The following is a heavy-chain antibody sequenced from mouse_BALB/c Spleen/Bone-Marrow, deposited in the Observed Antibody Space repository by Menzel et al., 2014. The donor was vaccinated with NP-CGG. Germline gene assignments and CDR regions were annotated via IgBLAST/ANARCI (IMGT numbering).Heavy chain of an antibody. CDR1: GYTFSSYL. CDR3: TRWGWSFDY. D-gene: IGHD2-3*01. V-gene: IGHV1-9*01. J-gene: IGHJ2*01. Sequence: QVQLQQSGAELMKPGASVKISCKATGYTFSSYLIEWVKQRPGHGLEWIGEILPGSGSSNYNEKFKGKATITADTSSNTAYMQLSSLTSEDSAVYYCTRWGWSFDYWGQGTTLTVSS. CDR2: ILPGSGSS.